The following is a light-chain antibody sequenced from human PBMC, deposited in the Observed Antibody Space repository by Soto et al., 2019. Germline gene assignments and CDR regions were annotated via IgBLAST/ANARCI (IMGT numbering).Light chain of an antibody. J-gene: IGLJ2*01. CDR3: SSYTSTSSRVL. CDR2: EVS. CDR1: SSDVGGYNY. V-gene: IGLV2-14*01. Sequence: QSVLTQPASVSGSPGQSIAISCTGTSSDVGGYNYVSWYQQLPGKAPKLLISEVSNRPSGVSSRFSGSKSANTASLTISGLQAEDEAHYYCSSYTSTSSRVLFGGGTKVTV.